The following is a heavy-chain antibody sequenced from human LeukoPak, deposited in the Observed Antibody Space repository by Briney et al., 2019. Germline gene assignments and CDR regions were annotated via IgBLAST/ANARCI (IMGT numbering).Heavy chain of an antibody. CDR3: AYFNPDLLEWLSYDYYYGMDV. CDR2: ISGSGDST. J-gene: IGHJ6*02. D-gene: IGHD3-3*01. V-gene: IGHV3-23*01. Sequence: PGGSLRLSCAASGFSFSSYAMSWVRQAPGKGLEWVSAISGSGDSTHYADALKGRFTISRDNSKNTLYLQMNSLRAEDTAVYYCAYFNPDLLEWLSYDYYYGMDVWGQGTTVTVSS. CDR1: GFSFSSYA.